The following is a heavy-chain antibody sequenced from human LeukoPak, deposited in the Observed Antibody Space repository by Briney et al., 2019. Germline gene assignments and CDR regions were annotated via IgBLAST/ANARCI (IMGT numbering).Heavy chain of an antibody. J-gene: IGHJ4*02. CDR3: ARDVGYFNI. V-gene: IGHV4-4*07. Sequence: SETLSLTCTASGGSMSGYYWSWIRQPAGKGLEWIGRIYPTGGTNYNPSLESRVTMSVDTSKNQFSLKLSSVTAADTAVYYCARDVGYFNIWGQGTLVSVSS. D-gene: IGHD6-13*01. CDR2: IYPTGGT. CDR1: GGSMSGYY.